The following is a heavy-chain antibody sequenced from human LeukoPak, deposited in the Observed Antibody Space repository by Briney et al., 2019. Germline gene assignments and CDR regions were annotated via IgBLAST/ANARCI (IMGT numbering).Heavy chain of an antibody. CDR3: ARDVLYYDILTGYHPTYYYGMDV. V-gene: IGHV4-34*01. D-gene: IGHD3-9*01. CDR1: GETFSGHY. CDR2: INDNGRT. J-gene: IGHJ6*02. Sequence: SGTLSLTCAVSGETFSGHYWSWIRQPPGKGLEYIGEINDNGRTIYNPSLKSRVTISVDTSKNQFSLKLSSVTAADTAVYYCARDVLYYDILTGYHPTYYYGMDVWGQGTTVTVSS.